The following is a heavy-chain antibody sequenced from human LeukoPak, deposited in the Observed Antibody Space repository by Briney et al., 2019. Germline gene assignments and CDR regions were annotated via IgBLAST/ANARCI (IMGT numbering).Heavy chain of an antibody. CDR3: ATGGFMVRGVIIPH. V-gene: IGHV1-24*01. CDR2: FDPEDGET. J-gene: IGHJ4*02. Sequence: ASVKVSCKVSGYTLTELSMHWVRQAPGKGLEWMGGFDPEDGETIYAQKFQGRVTMTEDTSTDTAYMELSSLRSEDTAVYYCATGGFMVRGVIIPHWGQGTLVTASS. CDR1: GYTLTELS. D-gene: IGHD3-10*01.